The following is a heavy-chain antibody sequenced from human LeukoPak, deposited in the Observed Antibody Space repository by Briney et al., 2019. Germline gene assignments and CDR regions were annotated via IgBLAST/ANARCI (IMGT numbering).Heavy chain of an antibody. Sequence: SETLSLTCTVSGGSISSYNWSWIRQPPRQGMEWVGYIYDSASTNYNPSLKSRVTISVDTSKNQFSLKLSSVTAADTAVYYCARGGAAGYYYYYMDVWGKGTTVTVSS. V-gene: IGHV4-59*01. J-gene: IGHJ6*03. CDR1: GGSISSYN. D-gene: IGHD6-13*01. CDR3: ARGGAAGYYYYYMDV. CDR2: IYDSAST.